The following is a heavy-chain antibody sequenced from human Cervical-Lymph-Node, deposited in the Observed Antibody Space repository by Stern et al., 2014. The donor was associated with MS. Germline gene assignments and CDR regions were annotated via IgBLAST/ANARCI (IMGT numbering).Heavy chain of an antibody. J-gene: IGHJ6*02. Sequence: QVTLRASGPALVKPTQPLTLTCTFSGFSLSTSGMCVSWIRQPPGMALDSLAPLAWDDENHHSTSMETRLTLSTDTPTNQRLHTMTNVDPVDTDTYSCARARPADGLDVWGQGTPVTVSS. V-gene: IGHV2-70*01. D-gene: IGHD2-2*01. CDR1: GFSLSTSGMC. CDR3: ARARPADGLDV. CDR2: LAWDDEN.